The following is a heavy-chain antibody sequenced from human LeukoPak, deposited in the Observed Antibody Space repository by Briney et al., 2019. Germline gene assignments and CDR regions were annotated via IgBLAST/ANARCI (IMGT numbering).Heavy chain of an antibody. CDR1: GGSISSYY. J-gene: IGHJ6*03. D-gene: IGHD3-22*01. CDR3: TRGSIAYCYMDV. V-gene: IGHV4-59*01. CDR2: IYYSGST. Sequence: SETLSLTCTVSGGSISSYYWSWIRQPPGKGLEWIGNIYYSGSTNYNPSLKSRVTISVDTSKNQFSLKLSSVTAADTAVYYCTRGSIAYCYMDVWGKGTTVTISS.